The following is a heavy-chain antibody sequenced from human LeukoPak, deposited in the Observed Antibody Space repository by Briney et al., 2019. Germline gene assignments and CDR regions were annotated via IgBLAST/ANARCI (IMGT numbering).Heavy chain of an antibody. CDR3: ARIFSGYILDY. V-gene: IGHV4-38-2*02. CDR2: IYHSGST. D-gene: IGHD3-22*01. J-gene: IGHJ4*02. CDR1: GYSISSGYY. Sequence: PSETLSLTCTVSGYSISSGYYWGWIRQPPGKGLEWIGSIYHSGSTYYNPSLKSRVTISVDTSKNQFSLKLSSVTAADTAVYYCARIFSGYILDYWGQGTLATVSS.